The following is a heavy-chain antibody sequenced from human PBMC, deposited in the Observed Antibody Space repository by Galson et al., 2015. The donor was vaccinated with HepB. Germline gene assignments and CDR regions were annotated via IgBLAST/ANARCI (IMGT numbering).Heavy chain of an antibody. CDR1: GYTFVSYD. J-gene: IGHJ4*02. D-gene: IGHD4/OR15-4a*01. CDR2: MNPNSGNT. Sequence: SVKVSCKASGYTFVSYDINWVRQATGQGLEWVGWMNPNSGNTGYAQKFQGRVTMTRDTSISTAYMEVSSLKSEDTAVYYCARVRPRHSESDRLYYFDYWGQGTLVTVSS. V-gene: IGHV1-8*01. CDR3: ARVRPRHSESDRLYYFDY.